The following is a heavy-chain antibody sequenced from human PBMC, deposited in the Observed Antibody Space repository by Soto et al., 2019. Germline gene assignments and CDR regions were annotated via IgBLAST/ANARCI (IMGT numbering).Heavy chain of an antibody. Sequence: QVQLQESGPGLVKPSETLSLTCTVSGGSISSYYWSWIRQPAGKGLEWIGRIYTSGSTNYNPSLKSRVTMSVDTSKNQFSLKLNSVTAADTAVYYCARDLLGIAAAGTFGYYGMDVWGQGTTVTVSS. V-gene: IGHV4-4*07. CDR3: ARDLLGIAAAGTFGYYGMDV. CDR2: IYTSGST. D-gene: IGHD6-13*01. J-gene: IGHJ6*02. CDR1: GGSISSYY.